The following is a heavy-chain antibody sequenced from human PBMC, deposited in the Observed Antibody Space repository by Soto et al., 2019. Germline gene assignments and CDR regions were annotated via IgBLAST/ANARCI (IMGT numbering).Heavy chain of an antibody. CDR2: IYSSGST. J-gene: IGHJ4*02. D-gene: IGHD1-26*01. CDR3: ARDGGSYYLGPY. Sequence: KSSETLSLTCTVSGDSITNNYWSWIRQPAGKGLEWIGRIYSSGSTNYNPSLKSRVTMSVDKSKNKFSLKLSSVTAADTAVYYCARDGGSYYLGPYWGQGTLVTV. CDR1: GDSITNNY. V-gene: IGHV4-4*07.